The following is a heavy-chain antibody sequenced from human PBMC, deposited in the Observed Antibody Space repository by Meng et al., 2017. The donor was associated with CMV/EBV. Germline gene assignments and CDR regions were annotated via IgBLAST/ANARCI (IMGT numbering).Heavy chain of an antibody. D-gene: IGHD5-12*01. CDR3: ARGGAVATIHYVDP. V-gene: IGHV5-51*01. J-gene: IGHJ5*02. Sequence: NVSCKGSGYSFTSYWIGWVRQLPGKGLEWMGIIYPGDSDTRYSPSFQGQVTISADKSISTAYLQWSSLKASDTAMYYCARGGAVATIHYVDPWGQGTRVTVSS. CDR1: GYSFTSYW. CDR2: IYPGDSDT.